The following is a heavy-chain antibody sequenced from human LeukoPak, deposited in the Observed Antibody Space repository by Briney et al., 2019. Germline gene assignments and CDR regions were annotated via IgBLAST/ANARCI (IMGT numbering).Heavy chain of an antibody. CDR2: INPTGGRT. V-gene: IGHV1-46*01. J-gene: IGHJ4*02. D-gene: IGHD3-9*01. Sequence: ASVKVSCKASGYTFTSYFMHWVRQAPGQGLEWMGVINPTGGRTDYAQRFQGRVTMTRDMSTTTVYMELSSLRSEDTAVYYCARDRLRYFAREKNALDYWGQGTLVTVSS. CDR1: GYTFTSYF. CDR3: ARDRLRYFAREKNALDY.